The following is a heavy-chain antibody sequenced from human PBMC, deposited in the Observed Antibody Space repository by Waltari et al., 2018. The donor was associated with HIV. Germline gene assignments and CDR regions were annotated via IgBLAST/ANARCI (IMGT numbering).Heavy chain of an antibody. J-gene: IGHJ6*02. CDR2: NNSDWSST. Sequence: EVQLVESGGGLVQPGGSLRLSCAASGFTFSSYWMHWVRQAPGKGLVGVSGNNSDWSSTSYADSVKCRFTISRDNAKNTLYLQMNRLRAEDTAVYYCAREKGGYYYGMDVWGQGTTVTVSS. CDR1: GFTFSSYW. CDR3: AREKGGYYYGMDV. D-gene: IGHD1-26*01. V-gene: IGHV3-74*01.